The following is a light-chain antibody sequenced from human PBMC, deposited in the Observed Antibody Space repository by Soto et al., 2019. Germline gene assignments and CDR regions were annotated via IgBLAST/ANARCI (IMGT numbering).Light chain of an antibody. CDR1: QSVSSY. J-gene: IGKJ5*01. Sequence: EIVLTQSPATLSLSPGERATLSCRASQSVSSYLAWYQQKPGQAPRLLIYDASNRATVIPARFSGSGSGTDFTLTISSLEPEDFAVYYCQQRSNWPTFGQGTRLEI. CDR3: QQRSNWPT. CDR2: DAS. V-gene: IGKV3-11*01.